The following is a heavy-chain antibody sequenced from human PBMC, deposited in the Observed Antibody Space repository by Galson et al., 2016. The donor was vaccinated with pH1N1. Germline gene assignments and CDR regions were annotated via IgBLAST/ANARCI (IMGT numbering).Heavy chain of an antibody. CDR1: GGSFSHYY. D-gene: IGHD3-10*01. Sequence: ETLSLTCAVYGGSFSHYYWSWIRQSPGKGLGWIGEITHSGTTHYNASLKSRVSMSVDTSRNQFSLKLSSVTAADTAVYYCARLSLGGHTETYGMDVWGQGTTVIVSS. CDR3: ARLSLGGHTETYGMDV. CDR2: ITHSGTT. J-gene: IGHJ6*02. V-gene: IGHV4-34*01.